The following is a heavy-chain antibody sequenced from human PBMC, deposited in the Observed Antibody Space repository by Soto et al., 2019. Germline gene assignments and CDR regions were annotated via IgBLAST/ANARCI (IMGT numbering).Heavy chain of an antibody. Sequence: EVQLLESGGGLVQPGGSLRLSCAASGFTFTSSAMSWVRQAPGKGLEWVSAINGTGGGPYYSDSVKGRFTISRDNSKNTEYMQMNSLRVDDAAVYYCAQGSRDSRQYYFDCWGQGTLVTVSP. J-gene: IGHJ4*02. D-gene: IGHD2-21*01. CDR2: INGTGGGP. V-gene: IGHV3-23*01. CDR1: GFTFTSSA. CDR3: AQGSRDSRQYYFDC.